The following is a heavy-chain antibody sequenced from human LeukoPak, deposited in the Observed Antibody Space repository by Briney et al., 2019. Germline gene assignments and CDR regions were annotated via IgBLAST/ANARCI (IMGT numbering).Heavy chain of an antibody. J-gene: IGHJ4*02. V-gene: IGHV3-64*01. Sequence: GGSLRLSCAASGFTFSNYTMHWVRQAPGKGLEYISAISNNGGITYYANSVKGRFSISRDNSKNTLYLQMRSLRAEDMALYYCARGISMILVPTSFDYWGQGTLVAVSS. CDR2: ISNNGGIT. CDR3: ARGISMILVPTSFDY. D-gene: IGHD3-22*01. CDR1: GFTFSNYT.